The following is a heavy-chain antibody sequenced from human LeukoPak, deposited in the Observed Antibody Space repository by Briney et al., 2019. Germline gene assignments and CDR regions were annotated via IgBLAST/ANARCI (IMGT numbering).Heavy chain of an antibody. V-gene: IGHV3-33*06. D-gene: IGHD4-11*01. J-gene: IGHJ4*02. CDR2: IWSDVTNQ. Sequence: GGSLRLSCEASGFTFSHYGMHWVRQAPGKGLEWVAVIWSDVTNQFYADSVKGRFTISRDNFKNTVFLQMNSLRAEDTAVYFCAKDAQRGFDCSNSLQHWGPGSLVTVSS. CDR1: GFTFSHYG. CDR3: AKDAQRGFDCSNSLQH.